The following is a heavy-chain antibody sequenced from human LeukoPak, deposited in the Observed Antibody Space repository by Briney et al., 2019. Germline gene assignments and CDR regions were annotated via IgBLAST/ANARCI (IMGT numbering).Heavy chain of an antibody. Sequence: SETLSLTRTVSGGSISSYYWSWIRQPPGKGLEWIGYIYYSGSTNYNPSLKSRVTISVDTSKNQFSLKLSSVTAADTAVYYCARDLAAPGAFDYWGQGTLVTVSS. CDR1: GGSISSYY. CDR3: ARDLAAPGAFDY. J-gene: IGHJ4*02. CDR2: IYYSGST. D-gene: IGHD6-13*01. V-gene: IGHV4-59*01.